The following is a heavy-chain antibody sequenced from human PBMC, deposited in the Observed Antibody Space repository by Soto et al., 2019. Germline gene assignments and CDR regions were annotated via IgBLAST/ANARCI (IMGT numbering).Heavy chain of an antibody. V-gene: IGHV3-33*03. CDR2: LWSDEVTQ. CDR1: GFSFSSSG. J-gene: IGHJ4*02. D-gene: IGHD2-21*01. Sequence: QVQLVASGGGVVQPGRSLRLSCATSGFSFSSSGLHWVRQAPGKGLEWVAVLWSDEVTQDYVDYVEGRFTISRENSKITLYLQMNRLRAEDTAVYYCPSYDGGGHYYYWGQGTLVTVSS. CDR3: PSYDGGGHYYY.